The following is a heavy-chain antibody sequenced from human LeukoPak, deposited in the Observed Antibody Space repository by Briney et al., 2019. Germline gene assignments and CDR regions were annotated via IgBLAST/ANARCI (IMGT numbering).Heavy chain of an antibody. CDR1: GFTFSSYW. J-gene: IGHJ4*02. CDR3: ARVGYDYVWGSFPY. Sequence: GGSLRLSCAASGFTFSSYWMSWVRQAPGKGLEWVANIKQDGSEKYYVDSVKGRFTISRDNAKNSLYLQMNSLRAEDTAVYYCARVGYDYVWGSFPYWGQGTLVTVSS. V-gene: IGHV3-7*01. CDR2: IKQDGSEK. D-gene: IGHD3-16*01.